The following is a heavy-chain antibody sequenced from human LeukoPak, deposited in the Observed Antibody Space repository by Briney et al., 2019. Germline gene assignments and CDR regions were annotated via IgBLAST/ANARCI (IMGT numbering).Heavy chain of an antibody. D-gene: IGHD3-22*01. V-gene: IGHV3-30*04. J-gene: IGHJ3*02. Sequence: LGGSLRLSCAASGFTFSSYAMHWVRQAPGKGPEWVAVISYDGSTKYYADSVKGRFTISRDNSKNTLYLQMNSLRAEDTAVYYCARVGRDSSGYYLDAFDIWGQGTMVTVSS. CDR2: ISYDGSTK. CDR1: GFTFSSYA. CDR3: ARVGRDSSGYYLDAFDI.